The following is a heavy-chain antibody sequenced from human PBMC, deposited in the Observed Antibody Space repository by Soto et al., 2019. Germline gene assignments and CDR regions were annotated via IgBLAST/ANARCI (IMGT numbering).Heavy chain of an antibody. D-gene: IGHD3-22*01. Sequence: SETLSLTCTVSGGSISSGGYYWSWIRQHPGKGLEWIGYIYYSGSTYYNPSLKSRVSISLDTSMNQFSLKLSSVTAADTAVYYCARAYDDSGPNSGGYGFDIWGQGTMDTVSS. CDR1: GGSISSGGYY. J-gene: IGHJ3*02. V-gene: IGHV4-31*03. CDR2: IYYSGST. CDR3: ARAYDDSGPNSGGYGFDI.